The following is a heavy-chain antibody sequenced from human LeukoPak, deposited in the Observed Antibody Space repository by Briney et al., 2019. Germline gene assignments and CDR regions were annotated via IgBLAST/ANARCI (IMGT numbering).Heavy chain of an antibody. CDR2: ISYDGSNK. Sequence: PGGSLRLSCAASGFTFSSYAMHWVRQAPGKGLEWVAVISYDGSNKYYADSVKGRFTISRDNSKNTLYLQMNSLRAEDTAVYYCAKVSAQWDVWGQGTTVTVSS. J-gene: IGHJ6*02. CDR1: GFTFSSYA. V-gene: IGHV3-30-3*01. D-gene: IGHD3-10*01. CDR3: AKVSAQWDV.